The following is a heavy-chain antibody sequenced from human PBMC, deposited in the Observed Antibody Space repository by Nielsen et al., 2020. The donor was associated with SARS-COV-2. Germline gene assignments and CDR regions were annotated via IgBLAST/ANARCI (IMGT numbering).Heavy chain of an antibody. CDR2: ISSSGSTI. Sequence: GESLKISCAASGFTFSSYAMSWVRQAPGKGLEWVSYISSSGSTIYYADSVKGRFTISRDNAKNSLYLQMNSLRAEDTAVYYCARRNLVDFDYWGQGTLVTVSS. CDR3: ARRNLVDFDY. V-gene: IGHV3-48*03. D-gene: IGHD6-6*01. J-gene: IGHJ4*02. CDR1: GFTFSSYA.